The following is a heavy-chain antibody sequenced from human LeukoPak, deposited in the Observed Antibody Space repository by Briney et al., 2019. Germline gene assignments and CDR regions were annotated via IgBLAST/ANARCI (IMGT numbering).Heavy chain of an antibody. D-gene: IGHD3-9*01. J-gene: IGHJ3*02. Sequence: ASVKVSCKASGYTFTGYYMHWVRQAPGQGLEWMGWINPNSGGTNYAQKFQGWVTMTRDTSISTAYMELSRLRSDDTAVYYCARGKVGMDYDILTGAFDIWGQGTMVTVSS. CDR2: INPNSGGT. CDR3: ARGKVGMDYDILTGAFDI. CDR1: GYTFTGYY. V-gene: IGHV1-2*04.